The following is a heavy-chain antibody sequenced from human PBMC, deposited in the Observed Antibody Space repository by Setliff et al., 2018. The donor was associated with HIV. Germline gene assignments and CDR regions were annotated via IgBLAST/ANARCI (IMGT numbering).Heavy chain of an antibody. Sequence: SETLSLTCAVYGGSFSGYYWTWIRQPPGKGLEWIGEINHSGSTNYNPSLKSRVTISIDTFKNQFSLNMSSVTAADTAVYYCARGRQWLPHVYWGQGTLVTVSS. D-gene: IGHD6-19*01. CDR3: ARGRQWLPHVY. J-gene: IGHJ4*02. CDR2: INHSGST. CDR1: GGSFSGYY. V-gene: IGHV4-34*01.